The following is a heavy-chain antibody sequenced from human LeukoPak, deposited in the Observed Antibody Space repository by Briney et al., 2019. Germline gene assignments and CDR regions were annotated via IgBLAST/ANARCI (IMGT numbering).Heavy chain of an antibody. J-gene: IGHJ6*02. D-gene: IGHD3-10*01. Sequence: PGGSLRLSCAASGFTFSSYAMSWVRQAPGKGLEWVSAISGSGGSTYYADSVKGRFTISRDNSKNTLYLQMNSLRAEDTAVYYCARYHYYGSGSYYYYYYYGMDVWGQGTTVTVSS. CDR2: ISGSGGST. CDR3: ARYHYYGSGSYYYYYYYGMDV. CDR1: GFTFSSYA. V-gene: IGHV3-23*01.